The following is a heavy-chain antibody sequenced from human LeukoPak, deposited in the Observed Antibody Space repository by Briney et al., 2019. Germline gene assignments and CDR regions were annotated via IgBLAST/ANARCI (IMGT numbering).Heavy chain of an antibody. CDR2: ISGSGGST. CDR3: AKPYSSGYWYYFDY. J-gene: IGHJ4*02. Sequence: GGSLRLSCAASGFSFGSYWMHWVRQAPGKGLEWVSAISGSGGSTYYADSVKGRFTISRDNSKNTLYLQMNSLRAEDTAVYYCAKPYSSGYWYYFDYWGQGTLVTVSS. CDR1: GFSFGSYW. V-gene: IGHV3-23*01. D-gene: IGHD3-22*01.